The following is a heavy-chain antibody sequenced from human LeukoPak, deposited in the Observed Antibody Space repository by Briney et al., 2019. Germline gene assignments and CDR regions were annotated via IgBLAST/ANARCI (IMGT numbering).Heavy chain of an antibody. V-gene: IGHV1-2*02. D-gene: IGHD6-13*01. CDR2: INPDSGGT. Sequence: ASVKVSCKASGYTFSAYYIHWVRQAPGQGLEWMGWINPDSGGTNYAQKFQGRVTMTRDTSISTAYMDLSRLRSDDTAVYYCARVDTNTWYDALYYWGQGTLVTVSS. CDR3: ARVDTNTWYDALYY. CDR1: GYTFSAYY. J-gene: IGHJ4*02.